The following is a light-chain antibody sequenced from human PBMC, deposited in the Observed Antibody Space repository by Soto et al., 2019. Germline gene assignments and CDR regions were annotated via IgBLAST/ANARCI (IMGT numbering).Light chain of an antibody. J-gene: IGKJ1*01. Sequence: DSQMTYCSSTLTASVVDRVTITCRNRQSISSWLAWYQQKPGKAPKLLIYDASSLESGVPSRFSGSGSGTEFTLTISSLQPDDFATYYCQQYNSYSPWTFGQGTKVDI. CDR1: QSISSW. V-gene: IGKV1-5*01. CDR2: DAS. CDR3: QQYNSYSPWT.